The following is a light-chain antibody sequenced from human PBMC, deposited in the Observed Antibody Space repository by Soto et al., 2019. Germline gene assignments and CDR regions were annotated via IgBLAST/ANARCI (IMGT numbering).Light chain of an antibody. J-gene: IGKJ2*01. CDR3: QQSFSTPHT. CDR2: ATS. CDR1: QTISFY. V-gene: IGKV1-39*01. Sequence: IQMTQSPSSLSASVGDTVTITCRASQTISFYLNWYQQKPGRTPKLLIYATSSLQSGVPSRFDGSGSGTEFTLTISSLQPDDFATYYCQQSFSTPHTFGQGTKLELK.